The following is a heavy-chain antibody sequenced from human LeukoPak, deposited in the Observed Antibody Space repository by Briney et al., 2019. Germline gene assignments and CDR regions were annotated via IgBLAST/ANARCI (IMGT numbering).Heavy chain of an antibody. J-gene: IGHJ4*02. CDR2: IIPIFGTA. CDR1: GGTFSSYA. CDR3: ASASRYYYDSSGYYSERG. V-gene: IGHV1-69*06. D-gene: IGHD3-22*01. Sequence: GSSVKISCKASGGTFSSYAISWVRQAPGQGLEWMGRIIPIFGTANYAQKFQGRVTITADKSTSTAYMELSSLRSEDTAVYCCASASRYYYDSSGYYSERGWGQGTLVTVSS.